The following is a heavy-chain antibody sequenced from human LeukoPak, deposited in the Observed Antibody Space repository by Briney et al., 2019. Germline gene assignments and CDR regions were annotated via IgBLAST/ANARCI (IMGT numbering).Heavy chain of an antibody. V-gene: IGHV4-59*01. CDR1: GGSISSYY. D-gene: IGHD3-3*01. Sequence: SETLSLTCTVSGGSISSYYWSWIRQPPGKGLEWIGYIYYSESTNYNPSLKSRVTISVDTSKNQFSLKLSSVTAADTAVYYCVRVYYDFWSGHRTNYYMDVWGKGTTVTASS. J-gene: IGHJ6*03. CDR3: VRVYYDFWSGHRTNYYMDV. CDR2: IYYSEST.